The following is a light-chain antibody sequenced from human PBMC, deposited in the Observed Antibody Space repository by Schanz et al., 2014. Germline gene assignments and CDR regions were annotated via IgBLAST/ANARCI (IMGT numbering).Light chain of an antibody. J-gene: IGLJ3*02. CDR2: DVS. Sequence: QSALTQPPSASGSPGQSVTISCTGTSSDVGGYNYVSWYQQHPGKAPKLMIYDVSNRPSGISNRFSGSKSGNTASLTISGLQAEDEADYYCSSHGGSRVFGGGTKLTVL. CDR1: SSDVGGYNY. CDR3: SSHGGSRV. V-gene: IGLV2-8*01.